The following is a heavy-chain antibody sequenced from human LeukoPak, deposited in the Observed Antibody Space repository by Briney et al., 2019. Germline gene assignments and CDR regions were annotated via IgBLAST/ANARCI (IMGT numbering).Heavy chain of an antibody. CDR1: GFTFSSYG. CDR3: ARQTHPPYYYDSSGYPKHAFDI. J-gene: IGHJ3*02. Sequence: GGSLRLSCAASGFTFSSYGMHWVRQAPGKGLEWVAFIRYDGSNKYYADSVKGRFTISRDNSKNTLYLQMNSLRAEDTAVYYCARQTHPPYYYDSSGYPKHAFDIWGQGTMVTVSS. CDR2: IRYDGSNK. V-gene: IGHV3-30*02. D-gene: IGHD3-22*01.